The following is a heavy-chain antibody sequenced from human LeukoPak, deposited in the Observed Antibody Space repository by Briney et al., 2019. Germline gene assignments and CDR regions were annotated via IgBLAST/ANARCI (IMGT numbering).Heavy chain of an antibody. V-gene: IGHV1-46*01. CDR2: INPSGGST. D-gene: IGHD5-24*01. Sequence: ASVKVSCKASGYTFTSYYMHWVRQAPGQGLEWMGIINPSGGSTSYAQKFQGRVTMTEDTSTDTAYMELSSLRSEDTAVYYCATVQKMATTPFDYWGQGTLVTVSS. CDR1: GYTFTSYY. J-gene: IGHJ4*02. CDR3: ATVQKMATTPFDY.